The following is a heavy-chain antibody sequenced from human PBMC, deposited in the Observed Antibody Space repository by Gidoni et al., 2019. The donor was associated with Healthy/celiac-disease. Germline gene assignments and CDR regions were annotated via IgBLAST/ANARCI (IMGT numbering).Heavy chain of an antibody. J-gene: IGHJ6*02. V-gene: IGHV3-53*01. Sequence: EVQLVESGGGLIQPGGSLRLSCAASGFTVSSNYMSWVRQAPGKGLEWVSVIYSGGSTYYADSVKGRFTISRDNSKNTLYLQMNSLRAEDTAVYYCARHGWSPYWYGMDVWGQGTTVTVSS. D-gene: IGHD6-19*01. CDR2: IYSGGST. CDR1: GFTVSSNY. CDR3: ARHGWSPYWYGMDV.